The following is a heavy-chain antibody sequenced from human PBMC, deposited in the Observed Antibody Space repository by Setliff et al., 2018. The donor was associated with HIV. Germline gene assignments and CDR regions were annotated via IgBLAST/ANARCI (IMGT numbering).Heavy chain of an antibody. J-gene: IGHJ5*02. Sequence: SETLSLTCTVSGGSITTNTNYWAWIRQPPGKGLEWIGSIYFRGNTHYNPSLKSRVTMSVDTSKNQFSLRLSSVTAADTAVYYCAREYYYGSGSSFDPWGQGTLVTVSS. D-gene: IGHD3-10*01. V-gene: IGHV4-39*07. CDR2: IYFRGNT. CDR1: GGSITTNTNY. CDR3: AREYYYGSGSSFDP.